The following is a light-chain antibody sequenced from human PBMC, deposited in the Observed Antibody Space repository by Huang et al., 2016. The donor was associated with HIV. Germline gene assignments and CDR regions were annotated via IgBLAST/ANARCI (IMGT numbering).Light chain of an antibody. J-gene: IGKJ2*01. CDR3: HQYNKWHS. CDR2: DGS. V-gene: IGKV3-15*01. Sequence: EIVLTQSPATLSVSPGERVTLSCRASQSIRSNLAWFQQKPGQAPRLLIYDGSTRATGVPDRCSGSASGTAFTLTISSLQSEDLAVYFCHQYNKWHSFGQGTKLDI. CDR1: QSIRSN.